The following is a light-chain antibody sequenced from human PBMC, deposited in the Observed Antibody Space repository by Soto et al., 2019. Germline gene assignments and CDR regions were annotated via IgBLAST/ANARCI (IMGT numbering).Light chain of an antibody. Sequence: EIVLTQSPATLSLSPGERATLSCRASQSVSSYLAWYQQKPGQAPRLLIYDASNRASGIPARFSGSGSGTDFTLTISSLEPEDFALSYCQQRSGWPLTFGGGTKVAI. V-gene: IGKV3-11*01. CDR2: DAS. CDR3: QQRSGWPLT. J-gene: IGKJ4*01. CDR1: QSVSSY.